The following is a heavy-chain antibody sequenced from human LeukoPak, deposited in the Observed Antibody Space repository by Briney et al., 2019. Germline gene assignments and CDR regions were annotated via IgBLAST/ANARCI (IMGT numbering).Heavy chain of an antibody. CDR2: MNPNSGNT. J-gene: IGHJ4*02. D-gene: IGHD3-22*01. Sequence: ASVRVSCKASRYTFTSYDINWVRQATGQGLEWMGWMNPNSGNTGYAQKFQGRVTLTRDTSIRTAYMELSSLRSEDTAVYYCARRSDYYDSSAYVYWGQGTLVTVSS. CDR1: RYTFTSYD. CDR3: ARRSDYYDSSAYVY. V-gene: IGHV1-8*03.